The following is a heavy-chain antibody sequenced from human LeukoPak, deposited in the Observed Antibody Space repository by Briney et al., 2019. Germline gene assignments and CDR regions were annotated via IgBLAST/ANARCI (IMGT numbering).Heavy chain of an antibody. CDR3: ARFGVDYDMDV. J-gene: IGHJ6*02. CDR1: GSSISSYY. Sequence: SETLSLTCTVSGSSISSYYWSWIRQPPGKGLEWIGYIYYSGSTNYNPSLKSRVTISVDTSKNQFSLELSSVTAADTAVYYCARFGVDYDMDVWGQGTTVTVSS. CDR2: IYYSGST. V-gene: IGHV4-59*01. D-gene: IGHD3-3*01.